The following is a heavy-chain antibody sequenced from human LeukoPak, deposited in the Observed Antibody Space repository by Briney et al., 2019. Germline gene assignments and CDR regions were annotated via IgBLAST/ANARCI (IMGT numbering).Heavy chain of an antibody. CDR3: AKPAIGSPWLYDWYFDL. D-gene: IGHD2-2*02. J-gene: IGHJ2*01. Sequence: PGGSLRLSCAASGFTFSSYAMSWVRQAPGKGLEWVSAISGSGGSTYYADSVKGRFTISRDNSKNALYLQMNSLRAEDTAVYYCAKPAIGSPWLYDWYFDLWGRGTLVTVSS. CDR1: GFTFSSYA. V-gene: IGHV3-23*01. CDR2: ISGSGGST.